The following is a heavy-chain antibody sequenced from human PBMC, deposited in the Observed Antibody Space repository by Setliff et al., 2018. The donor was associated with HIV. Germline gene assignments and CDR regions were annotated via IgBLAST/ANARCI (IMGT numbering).Heavy chain of an antibody. CDR3: ARLSRSVADSKYYFDY. D-gene: IGHD6-19*01. Sequence: NPSETLSLTCTVSGGSISTTSYYWGWIRQPPGKGLEWIGSIFYSGSTYYNPSLKSRVTISVDTSKNHFSLKVSSVTAADTAVYYCARLSRSVADSKYYFDYWGQGTLVTVSS. V-gene: IGHV4-39*02. J-gene: IGHJ4*02. CDR1: GGSISTTSYY. CDR2: IFYSGST.